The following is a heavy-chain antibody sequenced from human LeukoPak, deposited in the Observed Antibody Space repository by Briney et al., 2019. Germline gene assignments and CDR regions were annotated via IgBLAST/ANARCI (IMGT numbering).Heavy chain of an antibody. D-gene: IGHD3-10*01. V-gene: IGHV4-38-2*02. CDR2: IYHSGNT. Sequence: SETLSLTCTVSGYSISSGYYWGWIRPPPGKGLEWIGIIYHSGNTYYNPSLKSRVTISVDTSKNLFSLKLSSVPAADTAVYYCARGDAGGLLTHWGQGTLVTVSS. CDR3: ARGDAGGLLTH. CDR1: GYSISSGYY. J-gene: IGHJ4*02.